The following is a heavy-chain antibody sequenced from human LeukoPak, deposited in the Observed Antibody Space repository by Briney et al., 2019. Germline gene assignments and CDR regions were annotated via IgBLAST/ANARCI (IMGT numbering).Heavy chain of an antibody. CDR3: AKGYYYDSSGYSYYFDY. CDR1: GFTFSSYG. D-gene: IGHD3-22*01. J-gene: IGHJ4*02. V-gene: IGHV3-30*18. Sequence: GRSLRLSCAASGFTFSSYGMHWVRQAPGKGLEWVAVISYDGSNKYYADSVKGRFTISRDNSKNTLYLQMNSLRAEDTAVYYCAKGYYYDSSGYSYYFDYWGQGTLVTVSS. CDR2: ISYDGSNK.